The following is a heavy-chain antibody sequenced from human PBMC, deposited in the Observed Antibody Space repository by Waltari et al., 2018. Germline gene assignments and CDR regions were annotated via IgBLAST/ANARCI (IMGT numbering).Heavy chain of an antibody. J-gene: IGHJ4*02. CDR2: ISYDGSNK. CDR3: ARDGDFSSTSCPFDY. CDR1: GFTFSSYA. Sequence: QVQLVESGGGVVQPGRSLRLSCAASGFTFSSYAMHWVRQAPGKGLELVAVISYDGSNKYYADSVKGRFTISRDNSKNTLYLQMNSLRAEDTAVYYCARDGDFSSTSCPFDYWGQGTLVTVSS. D-gene: IGHD2-2*01. V-gene: IGHV3-30-3*01.